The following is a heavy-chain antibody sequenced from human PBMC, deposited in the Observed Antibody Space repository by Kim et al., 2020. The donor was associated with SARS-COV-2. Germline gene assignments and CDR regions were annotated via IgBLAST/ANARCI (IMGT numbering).Heavy chain of an antibody. CDR3: ARHTAGGKGYYFDY. V-gene: IGHV4-39*01. D-gene: IGHD2-15*01. Sequence: SETLSLTCTVSGGSISSSSYYWGWIRQPPGKGLEWIGSIYYSGSTYYNPSLKSRVTISVDTSKNQFSLKLSSVTAADTAVYYCARHTAGGKGYYFDYWGQGTLVTVSS. CDR2: IYYSGST. CDR1: GGSISSSSYY. J-gene: IGHJ4*02.